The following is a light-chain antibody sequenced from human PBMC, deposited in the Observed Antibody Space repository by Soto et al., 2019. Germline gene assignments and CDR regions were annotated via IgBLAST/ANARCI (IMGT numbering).Light chain of an antibody. CDR2: DTS. Sequence: QAVVTQEPSLTVSPGWTVTLTCGSSTGAVTSGHYPYWFQQKPGQAPRPLIYDTSNKHSWTPARFSGSLLGGKAALTLSGAQPEDEAAYYCLLSYSGARVFGGGTKLTVL. CDR3: LLSYSGARV. CDR1: TGAVTSGHY. J-gene: IGLJ2*01. V-gene: IGLV7-46*01.